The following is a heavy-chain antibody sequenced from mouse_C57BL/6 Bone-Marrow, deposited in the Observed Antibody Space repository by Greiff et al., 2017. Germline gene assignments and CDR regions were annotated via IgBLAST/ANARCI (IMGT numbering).Heavy chain of an antibody. CDR2: IDPSDSET. Sequence: VKLKQPGAELVRPGSSVKLSCKASGYTFTSYWMHWVKQRPLPGLEWIGNIDPSDSETHYNQKFKDKATLTVDTSSSTAYMQLSSLTSEDSAVYNGARAGYCYYVYWYFDVWGTGTTVTVSS. D-gene: IGHD2-12*01. CDR3: ARAGYCYYVYWYFDV. V-gene: IGHV1-52*01. J-gene: IGHJ1*03. CDR1: GYTFTSYW.